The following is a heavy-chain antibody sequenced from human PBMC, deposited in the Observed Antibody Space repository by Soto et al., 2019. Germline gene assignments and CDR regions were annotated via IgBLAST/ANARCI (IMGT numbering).Heavy chain of an antibody. CDR1: GGTFSSYA. CDR3: ARDTSHYFDH. J-gene: IGHJ4*02. V-gene: IGHV1-18*01. CDR2: ITPYNGKT. Sequence: GASVKVSCKASGGTFSSYAISWVRQAPGQGLEWMGWITPYNGKTHYAQKFQDRVTMTTDTAATTAYMELRSLTPDDSAMYFCARDTSHYFDHWGQGILVTVSS. D-gene: IGHD2-2*01.